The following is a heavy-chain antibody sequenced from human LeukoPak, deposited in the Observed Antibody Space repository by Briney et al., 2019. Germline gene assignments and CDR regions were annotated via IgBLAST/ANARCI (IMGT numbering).Heavy chain of an antibody. CDR2: ISAYNGNT. CDR1: GYTFTDYG. D-gene: IGHD6-19*01. J-gene: IGHJ4*02. V-gene: IGHV1-18*04. Sequence: ASVKVSCKASGYTFTDYGLSWVRQAPGQGLEWMGWISAYNGNTNYAQKLQGRVSMTTDASTSTAYMELRSLRSDDTAVYYCPRDEPYSSGWYYFCYRGEGTLVSVSA. CDR3: PRDEPYSSGWYYFCY.